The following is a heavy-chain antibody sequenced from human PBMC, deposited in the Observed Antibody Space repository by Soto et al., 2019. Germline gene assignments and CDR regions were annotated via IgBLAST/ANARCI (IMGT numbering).Heavy chain of an antibody. CDR1: GFTLSDHY. J-gene: IGHJ6*02. CDR3: ARYFSYSSSCRYCYYGMDF. D-gene: IGHD6-13*01. Sequence: GGSLRLSCAGSGFTLSDHYIDWVRQAPGKGLVWVSRINSDGSSTSYADSVKGRFTISRDNAKNTLYLQMNSLRAEDTAVYYCARYFSYSSSCRYCYYGMDFWGQGTTVTVSS. CDR2: INSDGSST. V-gene: IGHV3-74*01.